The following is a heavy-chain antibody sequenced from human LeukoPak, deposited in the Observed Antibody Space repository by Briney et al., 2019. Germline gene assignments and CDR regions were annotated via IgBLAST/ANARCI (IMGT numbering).Heavy chain of an antibody. CDR2: IYYRGST. CDR3: ARETRSGIAARLGIDY. CDR1: GGSISRGGYY. J-gene: IGHJ4*02. V-gene: IGHV4-31*03. Sequence: SETLSLTCTVSGGSISRGGYYWSWIRQHPGKGLEWVGYIYYRGSTYYNPSLKSRVTISVDTSKNQSSLKLSSVTAADTAVYYCARETRSGIAARLGIDYWGQGTLVTVSS. D-gene: IGHD6-6*01.